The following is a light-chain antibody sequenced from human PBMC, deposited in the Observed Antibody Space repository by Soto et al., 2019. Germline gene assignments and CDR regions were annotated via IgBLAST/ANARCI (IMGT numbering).Light chain of an antibody. V-gene: IGKV1-9*01. Sequence: DILLTQSPSFLSASVGDRVTITCRASQDISNYLAWYQQKPGSAPKLLIYVASTLQSGVPSRFSGSGSGTEFTLTISSLQPEDFATYYCQYLNSYPLTFGGGTKVEIK. CDR1: QDISNY. CDR3: QYLNSYPLT. CDR2: VAS. J-gene: IGKJ4*01.